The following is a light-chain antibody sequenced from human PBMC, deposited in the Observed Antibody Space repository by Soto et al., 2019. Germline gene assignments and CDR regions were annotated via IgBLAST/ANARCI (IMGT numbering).Light chain of an antibody. Sequence: DIQMTQSPSTLSASVGDGVTITCRASQSIGSWLAWYQQKPGKAPKLLIYKATNLQSGVPSRFSGSGSGTDFSLTISSLQPVDSATYYCQQYNDFQYTFGQGTKLDI. CDR2: KAT. CDR3: QQYNDFQYT. V-gene: IGKV1-5*03. J-gene: IGKJ2*01. CDR1: QSIGSW.